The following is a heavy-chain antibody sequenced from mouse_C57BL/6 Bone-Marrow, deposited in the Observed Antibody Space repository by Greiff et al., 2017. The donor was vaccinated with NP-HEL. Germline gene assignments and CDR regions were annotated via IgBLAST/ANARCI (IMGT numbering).Heavy chain of an antibody. CDR2: ISNGGGST. J-gene: IGHJ1*03. CDR1: GFTFSDYY. V-gene: IGHV5-12*01. Sequence: EVKLMESGGGLVQPGGSLKLSCAASGFTFSDYYMYWVRQTPEKRLEWVAYISNGGGSTYYPDTVKGRFTISRDNAKNTLYLQMSRLKSEDTAMYYCARRGYYGSSGYWYFDVWGTGTTVTVSS. CDR3: ARRGYYGSSGYWYFDV. D-gene: IGHD1-1*01.